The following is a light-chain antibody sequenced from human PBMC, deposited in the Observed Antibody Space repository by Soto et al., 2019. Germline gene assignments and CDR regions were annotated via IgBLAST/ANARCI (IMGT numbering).Light chain of an antibody. CDR3: SSYTSSSTRV. J-gene: IGLJ1*01. V-gene: IGLV2-14*01. Sequence: QSVLTRPASVSGSPGQSITISCTGTSSDFGGYNYVSWYQQHPGKAPKLMIYEVSNRPSGVSNRFSGSKSGNTASLTISGLQAEDEADYYCSSYTSSSTRVFGTGTKVTVL. CDR1: SSDFGGYNY. CDR2: EVS.